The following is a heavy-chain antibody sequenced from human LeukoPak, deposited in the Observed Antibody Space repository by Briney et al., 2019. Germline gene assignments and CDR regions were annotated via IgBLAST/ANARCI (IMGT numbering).Heavy chain of an antibody. CDR2: ISGSGGST. Sequence: PGGSLRLSCAASGFTFSTYAMRWVRQAPGKGLEWVSAISGSGGSTYYADSVKGRFTISRDNSKNTLYLQMDSLRAEDTAVYYCAKVGYSGHDSYFDYWGQGTLVTVSS. CDR3: AKVGYSGHDSYFDY. V-gene: IGHV3-23*01. CDR1: GFTFSTYA. J-gene: IGHJ4*02. D-gene: IGHD5-12*01.